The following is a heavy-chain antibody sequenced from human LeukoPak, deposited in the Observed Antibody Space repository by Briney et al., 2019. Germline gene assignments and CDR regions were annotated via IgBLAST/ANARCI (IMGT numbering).Heavy chain of an antibody. Sequence: GASVKVSCKASGYTFTSYGISWVRQAPGQGLEWMGWISAYNGNTNYAQKLQGRVTMTTDTSTSIAYMELRSLRSDDTAVYYCARSPARGYDILTNYNDYWGQGTLVTVSS. CDR2: ISAYNGNT. J-gene: IGHJ4*02. V-gene: IGHV1-18*01. CDR1: GYTFTSYG. CDR3: ARSPARGYDILTNYNDY. D-gene: IGHD3-9*01.